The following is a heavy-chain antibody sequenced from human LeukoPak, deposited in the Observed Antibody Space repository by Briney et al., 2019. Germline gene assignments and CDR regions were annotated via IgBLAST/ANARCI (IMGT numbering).Heavy chain of an antibody. CDR3: TREVSTVTFDY. D-gene: IGHD4-17*01. CDR1: GGSISPHY. V-gene: IGHV4-59*11. Sequence: SGTLSLTCTVSGGSISPHYWTWIRQTPXXGLEWIGYVYYNGLTSYNASLRSRLILSVDTARNQVSLKLTSVTAADTAVYYCTREVSTVTFDYWGQGTLVTVSS. J-gene: IGHJ4*02. CDR2: VYYNGLT.